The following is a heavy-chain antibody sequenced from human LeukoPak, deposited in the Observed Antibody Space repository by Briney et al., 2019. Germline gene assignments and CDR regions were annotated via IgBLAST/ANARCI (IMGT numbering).Heavy chain of an antibody. J-gene: IGHJ5*02. CDR3: ARDRYCPNSVCYNDWFDP. V-gene: IGHV1-18*01. CDR2: ISAHNDKT. Sequence: ASVKVSCKASGYTFSRYGISWVRQAPGQGLEWMGWISAHNDKTDYAQKIQGRVTMTADTSTSTAYMELRSLRSDDTAVYYCARDRYCPNSVCYNDWFDPWGQGTLVTVSS. CDR1: GYTFSRYG. D-gene: IGHD2-8*01.